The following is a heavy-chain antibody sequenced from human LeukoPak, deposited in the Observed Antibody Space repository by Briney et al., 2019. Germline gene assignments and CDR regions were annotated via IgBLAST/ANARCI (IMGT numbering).Heavy chain of an antibody. CDR2: IYTSGST. CDR1: GGSISSGSYY. D-gene: IGHD2-15*01. J-gene: IGHJ6*03. V-gene: IGHV4-61*02. CDR3: ASFYCSGGSCYQYFSYYYMDV. Sequence: SETLSLTCTVSGGSISSGSYYWSWIRQPAGKGLEWIGRIYTSGSTYYNPSLQSRVTISVDTSKNQFSLKLNSVTAADTAVYYCASFYCSGGSCYQYFSYYYMDVWGKGTTVTISS.